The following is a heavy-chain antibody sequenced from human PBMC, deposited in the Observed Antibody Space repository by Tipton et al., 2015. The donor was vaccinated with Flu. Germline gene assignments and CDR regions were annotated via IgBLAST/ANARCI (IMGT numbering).Heavy chain of an antibody. J-gene: IGHJ4*02. V-gene: IGHV3-21*01. CDR2: ISISSSYI. D-gene: IGHD2-2*01. CDR3: ARSVVPAAIDY. CDR1: GFTFSSYS. Sequence: SLRLSCAASGFTFSSYSMNWVRQAPGKGLEWVSSISISSSYIYYADSVKGRFTISRDNAKNSLYLQMNSLRAEDTAVYYCARSVVPAAIDYWGQGTLVTVSS.